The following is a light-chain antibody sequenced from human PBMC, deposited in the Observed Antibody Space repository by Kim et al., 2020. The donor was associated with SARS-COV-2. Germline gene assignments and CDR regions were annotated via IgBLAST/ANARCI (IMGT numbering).Light chain of an antibody. Sequence: TQSASVGDRVTLSCRASQSVSRWLAWYQQKPGKAPKLLIYDGSNLQSGVPSRFSGSGSGTEFTLTISSLQPDDFAIYYCQHRQTFGQGTKVDIK. CDR1: QSVSRW. CDR2: DGS. CDR3: QHRQT. V-gene: IGKV1-5*01. J-gene: IGKJ1*01.